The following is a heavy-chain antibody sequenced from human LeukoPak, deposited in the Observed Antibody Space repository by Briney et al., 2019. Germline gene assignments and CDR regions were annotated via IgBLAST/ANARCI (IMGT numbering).Heavy chain of an antibody. Sequence: ASVTVSCKVSGYNLTELSMHWVRQAPGKGLEWMGGFDPGDGAIVYAQRFQGRVTMTEDTSTDTAYMELSSLKSEDTAVYYCAAGGFYDLLPYWGQGTLVTVSS. V-gene: IGHV1-24*01. CDR1: GYNLTELS. J-gene: IGHJ4*02. CDR2: FDPGDGAI. D-gene: IGHD3-9*01. CDR3: AAGGFYDLLPY.